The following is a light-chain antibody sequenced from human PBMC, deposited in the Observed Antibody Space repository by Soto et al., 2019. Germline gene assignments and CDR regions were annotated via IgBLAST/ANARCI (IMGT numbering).Light chain of an antibody. CDR2: VNI. J-gene: IGLJ2*01. CDR3: QSYDSSLSVI. Sequence: QSVLTQPPSVSGAPGQTITISCTGDSSNIGAGYDVHWYQQLPGTAPKLLIYVNINRPSGVPDRFSASRSDSSASLAITGLQDEDEADYYCQSYDSSLSVIFGGGTKLTVL. CDR1: SSNIGAGYD. V-gene: IGLV1-40*01.